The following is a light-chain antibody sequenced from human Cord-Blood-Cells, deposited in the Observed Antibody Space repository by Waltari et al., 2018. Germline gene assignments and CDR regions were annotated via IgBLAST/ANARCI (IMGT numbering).Light chain of an antibody. CDR1: QSISSY. V-gene: IGKV1-39*01. Sequence: EIQMTPSPSSLSASVGDRVPITCRGSQSISSYLNLYQQKPGKAPKLLFYTASSLQRGVPSRFSGSGSGTDFTLTISSLQPEDFVTYYCQQSYSTPRTFGQGTKLEIK. CDR2: TAS. CDR3: QQSYSTPRT. J-gene: IGKJ2*01.